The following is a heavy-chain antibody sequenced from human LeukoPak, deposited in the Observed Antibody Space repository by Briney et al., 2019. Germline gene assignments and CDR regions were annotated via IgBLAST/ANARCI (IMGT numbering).Heavy chain of an antibody. D-gene: IGHD1-7*01. V-gene: IGHV4-31*03. Sequence: PSQTLSLTCTVSGGSISSGGYYWSWIRQHPGKGLEWIGYIYYSGSTYYNPSLKSRVTISVDTSKNQFSLKLSSVTAADTAVYYCAREQRITGTFDYWGQGTLVTVSS. CDR3: AREQRITGTFDY. J-gene: IGHJ4*02. CDR1: GGSISSGGYY. CDR2: IYYSGST.